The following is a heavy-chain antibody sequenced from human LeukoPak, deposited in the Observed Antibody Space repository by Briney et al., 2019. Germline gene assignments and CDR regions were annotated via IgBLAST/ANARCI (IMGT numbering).Heavy chain of an antibody. V-gene: IGHV1-46*01. Sequence: GASVKVSCKASEYTFTGYYMHWVRQAPGQGLEWVGMINPSGGSTSYAQKFQGRVTMTRDTSTSTVYMELSSLRSEDTAVYYCARGSINYNSGGYYDNPPLDYWGQGTLVTVSS. CDR1: EYTFTGYY. D-gene: IGHD3-22*01. CDR3: ARGSINYNSGGYYDNPPLDY. CDR2: INPSGGST. J-gene: IGHJ4*02.